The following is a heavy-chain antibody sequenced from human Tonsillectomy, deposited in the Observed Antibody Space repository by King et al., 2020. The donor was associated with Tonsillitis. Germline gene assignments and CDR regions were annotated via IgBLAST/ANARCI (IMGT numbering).Heavy chain of an antibody. D-gene: IGHD2-15*01. CDR3: AGEVVGASTNWFDP. CDR2: IYYTGST. CDR1: CGSISGYY. Sequence: QLQESGPGLVKPSETLSLTCTVSCGSISGYYWTWIRQPPGKGLEWIGYIYYTGSTNYKPSLNSRVTISLDTSRNQFYLRVTSVTAADTAVYYCAGEVVGASTNWFDPWGQGTLVTVSS. V-gene: IGHV4-59*01. J-gene: IGHJ5*02.